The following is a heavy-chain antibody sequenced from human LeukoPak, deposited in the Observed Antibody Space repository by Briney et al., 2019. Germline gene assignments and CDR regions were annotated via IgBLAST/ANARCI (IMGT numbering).Heavy chain of an antibody. D-gene: IGHD4-17*01. CDR2: ISYDGSNK. V-gene: IGHV3-30*02. CDR1: GFTISSYV. J-gene: IGHJ4*02. Sequence: GGSLRLSCAASGFTISSYVMHWVRQAPGKGLEWVAFISYDGSNKYYADSVKGRCTISRDNSKNTVYLQMNSLRAEDTAVYYCAKDMDHDYDDYGFDYWGQGTPVTVSS. CDR3: AKDMDHDYDDYGFDY.